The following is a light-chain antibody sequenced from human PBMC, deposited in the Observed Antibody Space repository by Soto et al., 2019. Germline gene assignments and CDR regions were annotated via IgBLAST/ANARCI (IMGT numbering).Light chain of an antibody. Sequence: ELVLTQSPGTLPLSPGESATLSCRASQSVSNNYLAWYQQKPGQAPRLLIYGASNRATGIPDRFSGSGSETDFTLTISRLEPEDFAVYYCQQYGSSGTLGQGTKVDIK. CDR1: QSVSNNY. CDR2: GAS. J-gene: IGKJ1*01. V-gene: IGKV3-20*01. CDR3: QQYGSSGT.